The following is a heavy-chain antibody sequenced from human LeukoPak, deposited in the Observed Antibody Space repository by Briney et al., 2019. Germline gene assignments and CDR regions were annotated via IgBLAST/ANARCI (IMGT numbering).Heavy chain of an antibody. D-gene: IGHD3-10*01. CDR1: GYTFTSYD. J-gene: IGHJ4*02. V-gene: IGHV1-8*01. CDR2: MNPNSGNT. Sequence: ASVKVSCKASGYTFTSYDINWVRQATGQGLEWMGWMNPNSGNTGYAQKLQGRVTMTRNTSISTAYMELSSLRSEDTAVYYCARVGRMVRGVIIYAYWGQGTLVTVSS. CDR3: ARVGRMVRGVIIYAY.